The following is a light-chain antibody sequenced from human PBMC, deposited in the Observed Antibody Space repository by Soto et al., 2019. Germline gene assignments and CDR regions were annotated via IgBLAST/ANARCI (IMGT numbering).Light chain of an antibody. J-gene: IGLJ2*01. CDR2: RNN. Sequence: QSVLTQPPSAYGTPGQRVNISCSGTSSNIGSNYVYWYRQFPGTAPKLLIQRNNQRPSGVPARFSGSKSGTSAYLAISGLRSEDESDYYCGGWDDRLSGPVFWRGTKLPV. CDR3: GGWDDRLSGPV. V-gene: IGLV1-47*01. CDR1: SSNIGSNY.